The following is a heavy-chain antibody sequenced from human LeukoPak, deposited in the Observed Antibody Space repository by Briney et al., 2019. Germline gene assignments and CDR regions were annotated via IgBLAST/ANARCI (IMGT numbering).Heavy chain of an antibody. V-gene: IGHV3-23*01. Sequence: PGGSLTLSYAASGFIFSCYAMSWVRQAPGKGLEWVLAFSGSGGSTYYADSVKGRFTISRDNSKNTLYLQMNSLRAEDTAVYYCAKDYMVVTPRYSFDYWGQGTLVTVSS. CDR2: FSGSGGST. CDR1: GFIFSCYA. D-gene: IGHD2-21*02. J-gene: IGHJ4*02. CDR3: AKDYMVVTPRYSFDY.